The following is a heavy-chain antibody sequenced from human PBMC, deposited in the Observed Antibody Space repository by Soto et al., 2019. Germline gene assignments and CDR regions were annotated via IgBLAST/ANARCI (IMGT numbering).Heavy chain of an antibody. CDR2: IYYSGST. CDR1: GGSISSGGYY. CDR3: ARSHYYGSGSYPLNWFDP. Sequence: QVQLQESGPGLVKPSQTLSLTCTVSGGSISSGGYYWSWIRQHPGKGLEWIGYIYYSGSTYYNPSLKSRVTISVDTSKNQFSLKLSSVTAADTAVYYWARSHYYGSGSYPLNWFDPWGQGTLVTVSS. J-gene: IGHJ5*02. V-gene: IGHV4-31*03. D-gene: IGHD3-10*01.